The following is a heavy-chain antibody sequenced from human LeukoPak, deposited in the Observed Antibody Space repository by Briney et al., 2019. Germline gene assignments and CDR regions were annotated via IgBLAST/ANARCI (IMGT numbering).Heavy chain of an antibody. CDR2: ISGSGGST. D-gene: IGHD3-22*01. CDR3: AKDDYYYDSSGYWGRPDY. V-gene: IGHV3-23*01. CDR1: GFTFSSYG. Sequence: GGSLRLSCAASGFTFSSYGMSWVRQAPGKGLEWVSAISGSGGSTYYADSVKGRFTISRDNSKNTLYLQMNSLRAEDTAVYYCAKDDYYYDSSGYWGRPDYWGQGTLVTVSS. J-gene: IGHJ4*02.